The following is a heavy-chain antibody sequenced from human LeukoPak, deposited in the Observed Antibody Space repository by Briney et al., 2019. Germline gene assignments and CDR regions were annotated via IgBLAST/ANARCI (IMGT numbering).Heavy chain of an antibody. CDR1: GDGVSCVNVA. CDR3: ARWVYATGGLDN. D-gene: IGHD2/OR15-2a*01. Sequence: RSQTLSLLCDITGDGVSCVNVAWNWGRQSPSIVLEWGGRTYYRSQCLQQYGVSMKGRVTITPGTSKIQMSLQLNAVTPYYTSIYYRARWVYATGGLDNWGQGTLVTVSS. V-gene: IGHV6-1*01. J-gene: IGHJ4*02. CDR2: TYYRSQCLQ.